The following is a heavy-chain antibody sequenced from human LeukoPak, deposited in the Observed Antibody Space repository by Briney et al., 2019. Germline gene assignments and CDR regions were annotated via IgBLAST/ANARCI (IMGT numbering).Heavy chain of an antibody. V-gene: IGHV4-38-2*01. CDR1: GYSITSNYY. J-gene: IGHJ5*02. Sequence: SETLSLTCAVSGYSITSNYYWGWIRQPPGKGLEWIGSIYHSGSTYYNPSLRSRVTISLDTSENQFSLKLYSVTAADTAVYYCARFESTSGRGFDPWGQGTLVTVSS. D-gene: IGHD2-2*01. CDR3: ARFESTSGRGFDP. CDR2: IYHSGST.